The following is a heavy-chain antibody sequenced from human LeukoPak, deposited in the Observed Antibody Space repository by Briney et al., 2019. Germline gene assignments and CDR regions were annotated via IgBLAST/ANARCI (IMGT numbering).Heavy chain of an antibody. CDR2: IWYDGINK. CDR3: ARVKGDSSGYLDY. D-gene: IGHD3-22*01. V-gene: IGHV3-33*08. CDR1: GLTVSGNS. Sequence: GGSLRLSCVASGLTVSGNSMSWVRQAPGKGLEWVAVIWYDGINKYYADSVKGRFTISRDNSKNTLFLQMNTLRAEDTAVYYCARVKGDSSGYLDYWGQGTRVTVSS. J-gene: IGHJ4*02.